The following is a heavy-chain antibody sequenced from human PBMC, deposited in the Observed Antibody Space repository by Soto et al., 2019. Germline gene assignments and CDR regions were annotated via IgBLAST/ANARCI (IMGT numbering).Heavy chain of an antibody. D-gene: IGHD6-19*01. J-gene: IGHJ6*02. Sequence: GESLKISCKGSGYSFIDYWIGWVRQVPGKGPEWMGVIYPGDSDTRYSPSFQGHVTISADKSISTAYLQWSSLKASDTAMYYCARPREAGKNYYGVDVWGQGTTVTVSS. CDR3: ARPREAGKNYYGVDV. CDR2: IYPGDSDT. CDR1: GYSFIDYW. V-gene: IGHV5-51*01.